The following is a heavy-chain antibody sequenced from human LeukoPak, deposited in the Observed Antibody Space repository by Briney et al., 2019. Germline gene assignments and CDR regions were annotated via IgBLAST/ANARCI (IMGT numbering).Heavy chain of an antibody. CDR1: GYSISSGYY. J-gene: IGHJ4*02. Sequence: ASETLSLTCTVAGYSISSGYYWGWIRQPPGKGLEWIGSIYHSGSTYYNPSLKSRVTISVDTSKNQFSLKLSSVTAADTAVYYCARIYDILTGYPYWGQGTLVTVSS. CDR2: IYHSGST. D-gene: IGHD3-9*01. CDR3: ARIYDILTGYPY. V-gene: IGHV4-38-2*02.